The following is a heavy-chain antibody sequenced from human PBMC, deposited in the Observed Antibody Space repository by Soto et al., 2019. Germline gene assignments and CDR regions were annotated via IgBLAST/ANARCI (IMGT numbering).Heavy chain of an antibody. V-gene: IGHV1-69*13. Sequence: GASVKVSCKASGGTFSSYAISWVRQAPGQGLEWMGGIIPIFGTANYAQKFQGRVTITADGSTSTAYMELSSLRSEDTAVYYCAGRAHEYGMDVWGQGTTVTVSS. J-gene: IGHJ6*02. CDR2: IIPIFGTA. CDR1: GGTFSSYA. CDR3: AGRAHEYGMDV. D-gene: IGHD3-10*01.